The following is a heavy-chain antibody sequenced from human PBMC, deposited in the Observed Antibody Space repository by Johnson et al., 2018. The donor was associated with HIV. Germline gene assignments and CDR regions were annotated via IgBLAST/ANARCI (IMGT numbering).Heavy chain of an antibody. CDR1: GFTVSSNY. J-gene: IGHJ3*02. CDR2: IYSGGST. Sequence: VQLVESGGGLVQPGGSLRLSCAASGFTVSSNYMSWVRQAPGKGLEWVSAIYSGGSTYYADSVKARFTISRDNSKYTLYLQMKSLRAEDTAVYYCARTPSWYCTFEIWGQGTMVTVSS. CDR3: ARTPSWYCTFEI. V-gene: IGHV3-66*01. D-gene: IGHD6-13*01.